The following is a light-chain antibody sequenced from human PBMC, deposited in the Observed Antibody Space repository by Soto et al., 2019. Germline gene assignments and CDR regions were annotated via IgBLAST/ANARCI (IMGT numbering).Light chain of an antibody. CDR1: SSNIGAGYD. CDR3: QSYDRSLSGLYV. V-gene: IGLV1-40*01. CDR2: NNV. J-gene: IGLJ1*01. Sequence: QSVLTQPPSVSGAPGQRVTISCTGSSSNIGAGYDVHWFQQLPGTAPKLLIFNNVNRPSGVPDRFSGSKSGTSASLAITGLQAEDEADYYCQSYDRSLSGLYVFGTGTKLTVL.